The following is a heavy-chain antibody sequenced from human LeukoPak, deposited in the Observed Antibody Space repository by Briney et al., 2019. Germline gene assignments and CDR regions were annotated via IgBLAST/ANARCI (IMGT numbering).Heavy chain of an antibody. J-gene: IGHJ3*02. CDR3: ATPYSGGCHGFDI. CDR2: IYYSGST. D-gene: IGHD1-26*01. V-gene: IGHV4-39*01. Sequence: PSETLSLTCTVSGGSISSSTYYWGWIRQPPGKGLEWVGSIYYSGSTYYNPSLRSRVTISVDTSKNQFSLKLSSVTAADTAVYYCATPYSGGCHGFDIWGQGTMVTVSS. CDR1: GGSISSSTYY.